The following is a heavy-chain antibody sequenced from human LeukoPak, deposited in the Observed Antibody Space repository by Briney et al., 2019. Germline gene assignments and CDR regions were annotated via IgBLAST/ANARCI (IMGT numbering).Heavy chain of an antibody. D-gene: IGHD2-15*01. V-gene: IGHV3-11*06. CDR3: ARGYCSGGSCYAGAGY. J-gene: IGHJ4*02. Sequence: GGSLRLSCATSGFTFSDYYMSWIRQAPGKGLEWVSYISSSGTYINSADSVKGRFTIPRDYPKNSLYLQMNSLRDEDTAVYYCARGYCSGGSCYAGAGYWGQGTLVTVSS. CDR1: GFTFSDYY. CDR2: ISSSGTYI.